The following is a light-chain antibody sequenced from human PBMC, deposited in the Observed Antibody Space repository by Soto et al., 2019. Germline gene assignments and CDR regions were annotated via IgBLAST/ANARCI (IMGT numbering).Light chain of an antibody. V-gene: IGKV1-5*03. CDR3: QQYQSLWT. J-gene: IGKJ1*01. Sequence: DIQMTQSPSTLSASVGDTVTITCRASQSISSWLAWYQQKPGKAPKVLIYKASSLESGVPSRFSGSGSGTEFTVTISSLQPDDSATYYCQQYQSLWTFGQGTKVEIK. CDR2: KAS. CDR1: QSISSW.